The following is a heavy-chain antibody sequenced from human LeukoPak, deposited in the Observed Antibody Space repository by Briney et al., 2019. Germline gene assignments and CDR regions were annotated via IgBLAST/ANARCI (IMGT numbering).Heavy chain of an antibody. CDR1: NGSITTYY. Sequence: SETLSLTCTVSNGSITTYYWSWIRQSPGRGLEWIGHVHYSGNTNYNPSLRSRLTISVDTSKNQFSLKLSSVTAADTAVDYCARALPTGSYCYPSWFDPWGHRTPLTVSS. D-gene: IGHD2-15*01. J-gene: IGHJ5*02. V-gene: IGHV4-59*01. CDR3: ARALPTGSYCYPSWFDP. CDR2: VHYSGNT.